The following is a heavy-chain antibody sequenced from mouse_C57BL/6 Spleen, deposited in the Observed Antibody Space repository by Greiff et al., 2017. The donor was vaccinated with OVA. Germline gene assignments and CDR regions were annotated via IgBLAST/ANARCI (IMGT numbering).Heavy chain of an antibody. V-gene: IGHV1-19*01. CDR2: INPYNGGT. CDR1: GYTFTDYY. J-gene: IGHJ2*01. CDR3: ARGGTTSYYFDY. D-gene: IGHD1-1*01. Sequence: VQLQQSGPVLVKPGASVKMSCKASGYTFTDYYMNWVKQSHGKSLEWIGVINPYNGGTSYNQKFKGKATLTVDKSSSTAYMELNSLTSEDSAVYYCARGGTTSYYFDYCGQGTTLTVSS.